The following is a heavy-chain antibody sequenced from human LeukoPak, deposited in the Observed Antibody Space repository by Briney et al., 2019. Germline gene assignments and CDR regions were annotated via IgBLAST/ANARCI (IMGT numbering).Heavy chain of an antibody. CDR1: GFTFSSSG. D-gene: IGHD6-19*01. CDR3: AKAQAGHGPSYGMDV. Sequence: PGRSLRLSCAPSGFTFSSSGTHWVRHAPGKGLERVAVISYDGSNKYYADSVEGRFTISRDNSKNTLYLQMNSLRAEDTAVYYCAKAQAGHGPSYGMDVWGQGTTVTVSS. V-gene: IGHV3-30*18. J-gene: IGHJ6*02. CDR2: ISYDGSNK.